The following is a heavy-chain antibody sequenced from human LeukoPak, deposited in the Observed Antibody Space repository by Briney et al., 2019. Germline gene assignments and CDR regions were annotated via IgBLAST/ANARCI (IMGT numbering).Heavy chain of an antibody. CDR3: ARVGIAARPFDY. CDR1: GDSIISTTYY. V-gene: IGHV4-39*01. D-gene: IGHD6-6*01. J-gene: IGHJ4*02. CDR2: VFHSGTT. Sequence: SETLSLTCTVSGDSIISTTYYWSWIRQPTGKGLEWIGLVFHSGTTFYNPSLESRVTISVDTSKNQFSLKLSSVTAADTAVYYCARVGIAARPFDYWGQGTLVTVSS.